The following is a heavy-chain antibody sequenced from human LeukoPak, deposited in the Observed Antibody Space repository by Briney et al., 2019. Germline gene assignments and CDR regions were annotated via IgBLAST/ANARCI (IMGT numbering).Heavy chain of an antibody. CDR1: VVSLTNAL. D-gene: IGHD2-15*01. V-gene: IGHV3-15*01. CDR2: IKSKADGGRT. Sequence: VGSPRLSPAPPVVSLTNALLSCVRPAPGKGLEWVVRIKSKADGGRTDYAEPVKGRFTISRDDSENTLHLQMNSLKTEDTAVYCCTTDCVGGSCESEAPSLVWGEGPLVTVSS. J-gene: IGHJ4*02. CDR3: TTDCVGGSCESEAPSLV.